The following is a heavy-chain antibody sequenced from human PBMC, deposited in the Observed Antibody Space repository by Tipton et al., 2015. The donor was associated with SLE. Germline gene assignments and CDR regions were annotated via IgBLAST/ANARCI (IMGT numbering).Heavy chain of an antibody. Sequence: TLSLTCTVSGGSISSGSYYWSWIRQPAGKGLEWIGRIYTSGSTNYNPSLKSRVTISVDTSKNQFSRKLSSVTAADTAVYYCAGDSGEIACDIWGQGTMVTVSS. D-gene: IGHD3-10*01. CDR1: GGSISSGSYY. CDR3: AGDSGEIACDI. CDR2: IYTSGST. J-gene: IGHJ3*02. V-gene: IGHV4-61*02.